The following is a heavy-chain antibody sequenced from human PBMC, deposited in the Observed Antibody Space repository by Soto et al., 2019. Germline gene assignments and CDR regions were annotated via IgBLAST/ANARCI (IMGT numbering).Heavy chain of an antibody. CDR3: VKNPTGYSSPTFEY. V-gene: IGHV3-64D*06. J-gene: IGHJ4*02. CDR2: ISSNGGSA. CDR1: GFTFSSYA. D-gene: IGHD5-18*01. Sequence: PGGSLRLSGSASGFTFSSYARHWVRQAPGKGLEYVSAISSNGGSAYYADSVKGRFTISRDNSKNTLYLQMSSLRAEDTDVYYCVKNPTGYSSPTFEYWGQGTLVTVSS.